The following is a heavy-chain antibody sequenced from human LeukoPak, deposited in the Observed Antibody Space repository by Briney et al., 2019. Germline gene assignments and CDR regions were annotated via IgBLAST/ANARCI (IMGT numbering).Heavy chain of an antibody. V-gene: IGHV3-74*01. CDR3: ARVSGLGMNEYLQH. J-gene: IGHJ1*01. CDR2: INNDGSYS. Sequence: PGGSLRLSCAASGLTFSNSWMHWVRQAPGKGLVWVSRINNDGSYSSYADSVKGRFTISRDNAKNTLYPQMNSLRAEDTAVYFCARVSGLGMNEYLQHWGQGTLVAVSS. D-gene: IGHD3-10*01. CDR1: GLTFSNSW.